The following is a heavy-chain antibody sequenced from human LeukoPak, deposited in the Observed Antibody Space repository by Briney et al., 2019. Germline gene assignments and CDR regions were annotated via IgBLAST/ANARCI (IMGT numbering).Heavy chain of an antibody. CDR2: ISAHNGNT. V-gene: IGHV1-18*01. CDR3: ARGRALLWFGELRPFDC. Sequence: ASVKVSCKASGYTFTSYGISWVRQAPGQGLKWMGWISAHNGNTNYAQNLQDRVTMTTDTSTSTAYMELRSLRSDDTAVYYCARGRALLWFGELRPFDCWGQGTLVTVSS. CDR1: GYTFTSYG. D-gene: IGHD3-10*01. J-gene: IGHJ4*02.